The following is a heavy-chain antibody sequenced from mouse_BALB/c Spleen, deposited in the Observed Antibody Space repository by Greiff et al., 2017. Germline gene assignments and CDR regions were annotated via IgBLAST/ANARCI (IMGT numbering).Heavy chain of an antibody. Sequence: VQLQQSGAELVRPGASVTLSCKASGYTFTDYEMHWVKQTPVHGLEWIGAIDPETGGTAYNQKFKGKATLTADKSSSTAYMELRSLTAEDSAVYYCTRGRYDGPFAYWGQGTLVTVSA. CDR2: IDPETGGT. V-gene: IGHV1-15*01. CDR3: TRGRYDGPFAY. CDR1: GYTFTDYE. D-gene: IGHD2-14*01. J-gene: IGHJ3*01.